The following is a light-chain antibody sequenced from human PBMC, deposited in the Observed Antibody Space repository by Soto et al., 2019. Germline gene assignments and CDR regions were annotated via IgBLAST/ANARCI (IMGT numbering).Light chain of an antibody. CDR3: QHHRGLPVT. CDR1: EDIYKY. Sequence: DIHMTQSPPSLSASVGDRVTITCQASEDIYKYLNWYRQKPGKAPNLLIYDASNVEAGVPSRFSGSGSGTFFTFVISSLQPEDVATYYCQHHRGLPVTFGGGTKVDIK. CDR2: DAS. V-gene: IGKV1-33*01. J-gene: IGKJ4*01.